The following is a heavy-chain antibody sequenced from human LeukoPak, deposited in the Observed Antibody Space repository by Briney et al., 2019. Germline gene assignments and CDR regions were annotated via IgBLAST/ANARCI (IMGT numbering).Heavy chain of an antibody. V-gene: IGHV4-34*01. J-gene: IGHJ6*02. CDR1: GGSFSGYY. CDR3: ARNYYYYDGMDV. Sequence: SETLSLTCAVYGGSFSGYYWSWIRQPPGNGLEWIGEINHSGSTNYNPSLKSRVTISVDTSKNQFSLKLSSVTAADTAVYYCARNYYYYDGMDVWGQGTTVTVSS. CDR2: INHSGST.